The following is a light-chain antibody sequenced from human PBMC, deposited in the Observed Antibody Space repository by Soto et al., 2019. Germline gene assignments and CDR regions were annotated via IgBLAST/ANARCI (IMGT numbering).Light chain of an antibody. CDR2: AAS. CDR3: QQSYSTPHT. V-gene: IGKV1-39*01. Sequence: DIQMTQSPSSLSASVGDRVTITCRASQSISSYLNWYQQKPGKAPKLLIYAASSLQSGVPSRFSGSGSGTDFTLTIXXXXXXDXATYYCQQSYSTPHTFGQGTKLEIK. CDR1: QSISSY. J-gene: IGKJ2*01.